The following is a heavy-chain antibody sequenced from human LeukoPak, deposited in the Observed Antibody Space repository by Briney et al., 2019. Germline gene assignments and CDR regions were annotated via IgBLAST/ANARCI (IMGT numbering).Heavy chain of an antibody. J-gene: IGHJ4*02. Sequence: PSETLSLTCTVSGGSISSYYWSWIRQPPGKGLEWIGYIYYSGSTNYNPSLKSRVTISVYTSKNQFSLKLNSVTAADTAVYYCARGGDYYGSGRPFDYWGQGTLVTVSS. CDR3: ARGGDYYGSGRPFDY. V-gene: IGHV4-59*01. CDR1: GGSISSYY. D-gene: IGHD3-10*01. CDR2: IYYSGST.